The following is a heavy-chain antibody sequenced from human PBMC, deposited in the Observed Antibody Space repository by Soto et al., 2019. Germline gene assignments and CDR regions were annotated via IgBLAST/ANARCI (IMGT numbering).Heavy chain of an antibody. CDR1: GFTFINYG. CDR2: ISYDGSKK. J-gene: IGHJ4*02. CDR3: ATRRTIFGVIDRRTLDY. V-gene: IGHV3-30*03. Sequence: QVQLVESGGGVVQPGRSLRLSCEASGFTFINYGMHWVRQAPGKGLEWVALISYDGSKKNYADSVKGRFTISRDNSKNTLYLEMSSLRLEDTAVYYCATRRTIFGVIDRRTLDYWGQGTLVTVSS. D-gene: IGHD3-3*01.